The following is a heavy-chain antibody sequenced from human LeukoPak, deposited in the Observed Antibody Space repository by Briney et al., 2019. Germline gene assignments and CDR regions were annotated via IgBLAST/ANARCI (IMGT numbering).Heavy chain of an antibody. Sequence: GGSLRLSCATSGFTFSNYWMSWVRQAPGKGLEWVANKKEDGSEKYYVDSVKGRFTISRDNAKNSLYLQMNSLRAEDTAVYYCARTIRGYWGQGTLVTVSS. CDR1: GFTFSNYW. V-gene: IGHV3-7*01. D-gene: IGHD3-10*01. J-gene: IGHJ4*02. CDR2: KKEDGSEK. CDR3: ARTIRGY.